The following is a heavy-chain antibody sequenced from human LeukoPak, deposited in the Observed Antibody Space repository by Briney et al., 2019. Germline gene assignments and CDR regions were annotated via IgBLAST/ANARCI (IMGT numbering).Heavy chain of an antibody. CDR2: IKQDGSQK. CDR1: GFTFSSYW. D-gene: IGHD6-13*01. CDR3: ATSGSAAGTLKGRSDY. J-gene: IGHJ4*02. V-gene: IGHV3-7*01. Sequence: GGSLRLSCAASGFTFSSYWMTWARQAPGKGLEWVANIKQDGSQKYYVDSVKGRFIISRDNAMNSLYLQMNSLTAEDTAVYYCATSGSAAGTLKGRSDYWGQGSLVTVSS.